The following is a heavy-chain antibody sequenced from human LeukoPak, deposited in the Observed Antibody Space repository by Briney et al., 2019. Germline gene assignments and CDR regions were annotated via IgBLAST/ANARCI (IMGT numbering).Heavy chain of an antibody. Sequence: ASVKVSCKASGYTFTGYYMHWVRQPPGQGLEWMGWINPYSGGTNYAHKFQGRVTITRDTSISTAYMELSRLRSDDTAVYYCARLYSSSSGGNWGQGTLVTAS. J-gene: IGHJ4*02. CDR1: GYTFTGYY. V-gene: IGHV1-2*02. CDR3: ARLYSSSSGGN. CDR2: INPYSGGT. D-gene: IGHD6-13*01.